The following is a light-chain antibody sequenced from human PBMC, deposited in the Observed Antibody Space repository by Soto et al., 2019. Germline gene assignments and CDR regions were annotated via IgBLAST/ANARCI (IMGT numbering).Light chain of an antibody. CDR2: GAS. CDR1: QSVSSN. CDR3: QQYNNWPPIT. Sequence: EIVLTQSPGTLSLSPGERATLSCRASQSVSSNSLAWYHQKPGQPPRLLMYGASSRATGIPARFSGSGSGTEFTLTISSLQSEDFAVYYCQQYNNWPPITFGQGTRLEIK. V-gene: IGKV3-15*01. J-gene: IGKJ5*01.